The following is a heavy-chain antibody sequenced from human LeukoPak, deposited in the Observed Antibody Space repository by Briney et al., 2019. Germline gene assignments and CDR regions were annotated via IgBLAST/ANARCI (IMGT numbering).Heavy chain of an antibody. CDR1: GGSFSGYY. CDR2: INHSGST. CDR3: ARGHYSSLVY. V-gene: IGHV4-34*01. Sequence: KPSETLSLTCAVYGGSFSGYYWSWIRQPPGKGLEWIGEINHSGSTNYYPSLKSRVTISVDTSKNQFSLKLSSVTAADTAVYYCARGHYSSLVYWGQGTLVTVSS. J-gene: IGHJ4*02. D-gene: IGHD6-6*01.